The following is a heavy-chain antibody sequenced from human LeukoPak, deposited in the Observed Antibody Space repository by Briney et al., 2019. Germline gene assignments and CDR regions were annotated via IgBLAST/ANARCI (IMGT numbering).Heavy chain of an antibody. V-gene: IGHV3-21*01. D-gene: IGHD3-10*01. CDR2: ISSSSSYI. J-gene: IGHJ3*02. Sequence: GGSLRLSCAASGFTFSSYSINWVRQAPGKGLEWVSSISSSSSYIYYADSVKGRFTISRDNAKNSLYLQMNSLRAEDTAVYYCARDPYYYGSGRGAFDIWGQGTMVTVSS. CDR1: GFTFSSYS. CDR3: ARDPYYYGSGRGAFDI.